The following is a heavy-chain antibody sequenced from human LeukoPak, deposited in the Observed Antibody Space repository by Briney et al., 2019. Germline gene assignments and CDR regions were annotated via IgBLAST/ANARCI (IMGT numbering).Heavy chain of an antibody. J-gene: IGHJ4*02. D-gene: IGHD3-22*01. CDR3: VRNTYYYDSSGLNFDY. Sequence: SETLSLTCTVSGGSISSYYWSWIRQPPGKGLEWIGYILYSGSTNYNPSLKSRVTISVDTSKNQFSLKLSSVTAADTAVYYCVRNTYYYDSSGLNFDYWGQGTLVTVSS. V-gene: IGHV4-59*01. CDR1: GGSISSYY. CDR2: ILYSGST.